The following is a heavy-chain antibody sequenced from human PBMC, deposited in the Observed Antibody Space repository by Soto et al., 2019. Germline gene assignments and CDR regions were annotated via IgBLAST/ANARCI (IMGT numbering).Heavy chain of an antibody. D-gene: IGHD3-22*01. CDR3: ARALLSHSYDSGGYDSYFHAMDV. V-gene: IGHV1-69*06. CDR1: GGTFSSLD. Sequence: QVQLVQSGAEVKKPGSSVKVSCKASGGTFSSLDINWVRQAPGQGLEWMGGIIPISETTNYAQIFQGRVSIVAYKSTSTAYMELSRLRSEDTAVYYCARALLSHSYDSGGYDSYFHAMDVWGQGTPVTVSS. J-gene: IGHJ6*02. CDR2: IIPISETT.